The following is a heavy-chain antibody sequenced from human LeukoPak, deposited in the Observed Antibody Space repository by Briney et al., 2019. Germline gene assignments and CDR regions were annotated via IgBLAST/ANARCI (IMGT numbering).Heavy chain of an antibody. D-gene: IGHD6-13*01. J-gene: IGHJ4*02. CDR3: AKVPQWSSFRFFDY. V-gene: IGHV3-7*01. CDR2: IQKDGSEA. CDR1: GFTLSNYW. Sequence: GGSLRLSCTTSGFTLSNYWMTWVRQAPGKGLEWVAKIQKDGSEAYYVDSMEGRFTISRDNAENSLYLQMHSLRAEDTAVYSCAKVPQWSSFRFFDYWGQGILVTVSS.